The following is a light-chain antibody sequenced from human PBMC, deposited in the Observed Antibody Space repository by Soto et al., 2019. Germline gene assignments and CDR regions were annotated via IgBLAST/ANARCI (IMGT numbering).Light chain of an antibody. J-gene: IGKJ4*01. V-gene: IGKV4-1*01. CDR3: QQYYTTLIT. CDR1: QSVLYSSNNKNY. Sequence: DIVMTQSPDSLAVSLGERATINCKASQSVLYSSNNKNYLAWYQQKPGQPPNLLTYWASTRESGVPDRFSGSGSGTDFTLTISSLQAEDVAVYYCQQYYTTLITFGGGTKVDSK. CDR2: WAS.